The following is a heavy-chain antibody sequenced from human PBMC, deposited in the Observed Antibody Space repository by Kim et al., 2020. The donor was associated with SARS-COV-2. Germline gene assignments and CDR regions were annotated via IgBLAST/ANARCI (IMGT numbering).Heavy chain of an antibody. D-gene: IGHD2-15*01. J-gene: IGHJ4*02. Sequence: YPASMKGRFTISRDDSENTAYLQMNNLTTEDTALYYCTTRRLTKRVVLNQDWGRGTLVTVSS. CDR3: TTRRLTKRVVLNQD. V-gene: IGHV3-73*01.